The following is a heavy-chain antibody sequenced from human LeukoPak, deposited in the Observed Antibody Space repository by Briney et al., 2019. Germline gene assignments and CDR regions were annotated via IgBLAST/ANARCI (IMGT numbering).Heavy chain of an antibody. V-gene: IGHV1-18*01. CDR1: GYTFSNYG. CDR3: ARGVGYGGRYYDSNNWFDP. Sequence: ASVKVSCKASGYTFSNYGVNWVRQAPGQGLEWMGWINPYNINTLYSARFQGRVTITADKSTSTAYMELSSLRSEDTAVYYCARGVGYGGRYYDSNNWFDPWGQGTLVTVSS. J-gene: IGHJ5*02. CDR2: INPYNINT. D-gene: IGHD3-22*01.